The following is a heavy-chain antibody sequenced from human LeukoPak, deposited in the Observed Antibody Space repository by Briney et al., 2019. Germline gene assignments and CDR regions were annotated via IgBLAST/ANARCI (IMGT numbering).Heavy chain of an antibody. CDR3: ARVIGNELLWFREFAYYFDY. V-gene: IGHV4-59*01. J-gene: IGHJ4*02. CDR2: IYYSGST. Sequence: SETLSLTCTVSGGSISSYYWSWIRQPPGKGLEWIGYIYYSGSTNYNPSLKSRVTISVDTSNNQFSLKLSSVTAADTAVYYCARVIGNELLWFREFAYYFDYWGQGTLVTVSS. CDR1: GGSISSYY. D-gene: IGHD3-10*01.